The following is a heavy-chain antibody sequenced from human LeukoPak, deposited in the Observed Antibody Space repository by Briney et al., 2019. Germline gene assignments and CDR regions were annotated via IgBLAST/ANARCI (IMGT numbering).Heavy chain of an antibody. J-gene: IGHJ4*02. CDR1: GFTFNTYW. CDR2: IKQDGSEK. CDR3: ARDRCSGGSCFDY. Sequence: GGSLRLSCAASGFTFNTYWMSWVRQAPGKGLEWVANIKQDGSEKYYVDSVKGRFTISRDNAKNSLYLQMNSLRAEDTAVYYCARDRCSGGSCFDYWGQGTLVTVSS. D-gene: IGHD2-15*01. V-gene: IGHV3-7*01.